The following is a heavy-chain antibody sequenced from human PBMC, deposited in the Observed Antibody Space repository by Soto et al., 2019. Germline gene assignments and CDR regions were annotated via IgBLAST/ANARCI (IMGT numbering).Heavy chain of an antibody. D-gene: IGHD2-2*01. CDR1: GFTFSDHY. J-gene: IGHJ6*02. V-gene: IGHV3-72*01. CDR3: ARGGYCSSTSCHSDYYGMDV. CDR2: TRNKANSYTT. Sequence: EVQLVESGGGLVQPGGSLRLSCAASGFTFSDHYMDWVRQAPGKGLEWVGRTRNKANSYTTEYAASVKGRFTISRDDSKNSLHLQMNSLKTEDTAMYYCARGGYCSSTSCHSDYYGMDVWGQGTTVTVSS.